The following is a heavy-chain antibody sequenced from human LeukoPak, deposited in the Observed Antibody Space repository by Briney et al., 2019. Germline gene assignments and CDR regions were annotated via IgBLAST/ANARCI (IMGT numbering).Heavy chain of an antibody. J-gene: IGHJ3*02. CDR1: GFTVSSNY. Sequence: GGSLRLSCAASGFTVSSNYMSWVRQAPGKGLEWVSVIYSGGSTYYADSVKGRFTISRDNSKNTLYLQMNSLRAEDTAVYYCARGQMYYYDSSGYSTFDAFDTWGQGTMVTVSS. V-gene: IGHV3-66*01. D-gene: IGHD3-22*01. CDR2: IYSGGST. CDR3: ARGQMYYYDSSGYSTFDAFDT.